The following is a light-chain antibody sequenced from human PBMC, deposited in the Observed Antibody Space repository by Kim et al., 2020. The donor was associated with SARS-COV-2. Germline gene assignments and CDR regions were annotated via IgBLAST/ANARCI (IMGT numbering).Light chain of an antibody. Sequence: SSELTQDPAVSVALGQTVRITCQGDSLRSYYASWYQQKPGQAPVLVIYGKNNRPSGIPDRFSGSSSGNTASLTITGAQAEDEAYYYCNSRDSSGNRVFGG. CDR3: NSRDSSGNRV. CDR2: GKN. V-gene: IGLV3-19*01. J-gene: IGLJ2*01. CDR1: SLRSYY.